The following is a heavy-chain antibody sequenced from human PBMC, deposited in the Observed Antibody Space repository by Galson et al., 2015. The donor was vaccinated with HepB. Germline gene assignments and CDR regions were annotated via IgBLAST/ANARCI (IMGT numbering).Heavy chain of an antibody. V-gene: IGHV1-3*01. Sequence: SVKVSCKASGYTFTSYAMHWVRQAPGQRLEWMGWINAGNGNTKYSQKFQGRVTITRDTSASTAYMELSSLRSEDTAVYYCARSKPRYSSGPEEDYWGQGTLVTVSS. J-gene: IGHJ4*02. CDR1: GYTFTSYA. D-gene: IGHD6-19*01. CDR3: ARSKPRYSSGPEEDY. CDR2: INAGNGNT.